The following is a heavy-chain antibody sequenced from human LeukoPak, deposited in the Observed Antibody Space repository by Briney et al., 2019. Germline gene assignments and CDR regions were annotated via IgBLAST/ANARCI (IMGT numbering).Heavy chain of an antibody. Sequence: SQTLSLTCAISGDSVSSNSVTWNWIRQSPSRGLEWLGRTYYRSTWYNDYAVSVRGRITVDPDTPKNQFSLHLNSVTPEDTAVYYCARRLTQYDCFDPWGQGILVTVSS. D-gene: IGHD2-2*01. CDR2: TYYRSTWYN. J-gene: IGHJ5*02. V-gene: IGHV6-1*01. CDR1: GDSVSSNSVT. CDR3: ARRLTQYDCFDP.